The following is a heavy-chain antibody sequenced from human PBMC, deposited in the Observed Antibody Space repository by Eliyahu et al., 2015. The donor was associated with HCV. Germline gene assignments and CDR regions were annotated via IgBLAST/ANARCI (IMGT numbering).Heavy chain of an antibody. CDR2: IDPSDSYT. CDR1: GXXFTKYW. J-gene: IGHJ6*02. D-gene: IGHD6-13*01. CDR3: ARGGRIAAAVVLVMDA. V-gene: IGHV5-10-1*03. Sequence: EVQLVQSGAEVKKPGESLRISCKGSGXXFTKYWIXWXRQXPGKGLEWMGRIDPSDSYTNYSPSFEGHVTISADKSINTAFLQWSTLKASDTAVYYCARGGRIAAAVVLVMDAWGQGTTVTVSS.